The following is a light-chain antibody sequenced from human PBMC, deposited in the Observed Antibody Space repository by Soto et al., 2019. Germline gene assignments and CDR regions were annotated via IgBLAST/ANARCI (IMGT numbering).Light chain of an antibody. CDR2: ENT. CDR3: QSYDKDFNWV. J-gene: IGLJ3*02. Sequence: QSVLTQPPSVSGAPGQRVTISCTGSGSNIGAGYDVHWYQHLAGTAPRLVIYENTKRPSGVPDRFSASKAGASASLAIAGLQEEDEADYYCQSYDKDFNWVFGGGTKLTVL. CDR1: GSNIGAGYD. V-gene: IGLV1-40*01.